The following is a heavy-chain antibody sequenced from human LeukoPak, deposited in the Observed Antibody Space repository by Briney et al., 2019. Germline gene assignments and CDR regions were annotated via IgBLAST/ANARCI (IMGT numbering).Heavy chain of an antibody. D-gene: IGHD6-6*01. V-gene: IGHV4-59*01. J-gene: IGHJ4*02. CDR2: NSYSGST. CDR1: GGSISSYY. CDR3: ARGLEQLVQPFDY. Sequence: PSETLSLTCTVSGGSISSYYWSWIRQPPGKGLEWIGYNSYSGSTNYNPSLKSRVTISGDTSKKQFSLKLTSVTAADTAVYYCARGLEQLVQPFDYWGQGTLVTVSS.